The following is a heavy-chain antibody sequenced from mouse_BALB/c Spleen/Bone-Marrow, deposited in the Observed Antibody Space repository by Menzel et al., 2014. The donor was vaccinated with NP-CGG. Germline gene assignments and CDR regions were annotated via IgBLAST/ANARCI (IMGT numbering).Heavy chain of an antibody. CDR1: GFTFSSYG. CDR2: INSNGGST. D-gene: IGHD2-3*01. CDR3: ARDRGWLLRFAY. Sequence: DVHLVESGGGLVQPGGSLKLSCAASGFTFSSYGMSWVRQTPDKRLELVATINSNGGSTYYPDSVKGRFTISRDNAKNTLYLQMSSLKSEDTAMYYCARDRGWLLRFAYWGQGTLVTVSA. V-gene: IGHV5-6-3*01. J-gene: IGHJ3*01.